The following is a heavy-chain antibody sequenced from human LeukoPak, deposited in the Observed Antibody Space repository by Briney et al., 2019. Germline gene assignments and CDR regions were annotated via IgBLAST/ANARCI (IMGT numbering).Heavy chain of an antibody. CDR3: ARGYCSSTSCYTESWFDP. D-gene: IGHD2-2*02. Sequence: SQTLSLTCTVSGGSISSGGYYWSWIRQHPGKGLEWIGYIYYSGSTYYNPSLKSRVTISVDTSKNQFSLKLSSVTAADTAVYYCARGYCSSTSCYTESWFDPWGQGTLVTASS. V-gene: IGHV4-31*03. CDR1: GGSISSGGYY. J-gene: IGHJ5*02. CDR2: IYYSGST.